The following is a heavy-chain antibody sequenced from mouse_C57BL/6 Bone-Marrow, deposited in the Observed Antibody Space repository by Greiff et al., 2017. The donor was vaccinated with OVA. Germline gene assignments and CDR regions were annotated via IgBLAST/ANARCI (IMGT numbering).Heavy chain of an antibody. J-gene: IGHJ4*01. CDR3: AGHYYGSGYGDYYAMDY. CDR1: GYTFTSYW. V-gene: IGHV1-61*01. CDR2: IYPSDSET. D-gene: IGHD1-1*01. Sequence: QVQLQQSGAELVRPGSSVKLSCKASGYTFTSYWMDWVKQRPGQGLEWIGDIYPSDSETHYNQKFKDKATLTVDKSSSTAYMQLSSLTSEDSAVYYSAGHYYGSGYGDYYAMDYWGQGTSVTVSS.